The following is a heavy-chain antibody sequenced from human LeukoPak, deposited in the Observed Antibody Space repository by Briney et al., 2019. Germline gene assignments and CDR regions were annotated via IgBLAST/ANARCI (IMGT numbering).Heavy chain of an antibody. CDR2: IYSAGST. CDR3: ARDGYSGSTYFEY. V-gene: IGHV3-53*01. Sequence: PGGSLRLSCAASGFTVSNNYMTWVRQAPGKGLEWVSVIYSAGSTYYADSVKGRFTISRDNSKNTLYLQMNSLKGEDTAVYYCARDGYSGSTYFEYWGQGTLVTVSS. CDR1: GFTVSNNY. D-gene: IGHD5-12*01. J-gene: IGHJ4*02.